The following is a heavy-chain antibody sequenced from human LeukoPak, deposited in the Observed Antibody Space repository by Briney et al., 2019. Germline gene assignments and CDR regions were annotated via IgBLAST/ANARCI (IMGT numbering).Heavy chain of an antibody. CDR2: ITTGGPNT. CDR3: AKDGGLWVSAHWGDS. J-gene: IGHJ4*02. CDR1: GFTFSSYT. V-gene: IGHV3-23*01. D-gene: IGHD7-27*01. Sequence: PGGSLRLSCTASGFTFSSYTMSWVRQAPGKGLKWVSTITTGGPNTYYADSVKGRFTVSRDDSKNTLYLQMNSLSAEDTAVYYCAKDGGLWVSAHWGDSWGRGTLVTVSS.